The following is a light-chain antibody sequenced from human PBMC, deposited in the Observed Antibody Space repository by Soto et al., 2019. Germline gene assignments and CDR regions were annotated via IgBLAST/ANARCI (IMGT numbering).Light chain of an antibody. CDR2: AAS. V-gene: IGKV3-15*01. Sequence: ILMTQSPATLSVSPGERATLSCRASQSISRNLAWYQQKPGQAPRLLIYAASTRATGLPARFSGSGSGTEFTLTISSLQSEDFAVYSCQQYNNWPLTFGQGTKVDIK. CDR3: QQYNNWPLT. CDR1: QSISRN. J-gene: IGKJ1*01.